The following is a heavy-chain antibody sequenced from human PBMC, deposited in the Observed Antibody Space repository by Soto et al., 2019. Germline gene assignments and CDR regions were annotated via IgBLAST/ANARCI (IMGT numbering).Heavy chain of an antibody. D-gene: IGHD6-19*01. CDR2: MSGSGGST. Sequence: EVQLLESGGGLVQPGGSLRLSCAASGFTFSSYAMSWVRQAPGKGLEWVSAMSGSGGSTYYADSVKGRFTISRDNSKNTLYLQMNSLRAEDTAVYYCAKAAVAGHYYCYGMDVWGQGTTVTVSS. J-gene: IGHJ6*02. CDR3: AKAAVAGHYYCYGMDV. V-gene: IGHV3-23*01. CDR1: GFTFSSYA.